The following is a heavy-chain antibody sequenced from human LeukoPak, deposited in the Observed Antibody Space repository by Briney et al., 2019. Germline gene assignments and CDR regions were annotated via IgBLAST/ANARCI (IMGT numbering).Heavy chain of an antibody. J-gene: IGHJ3*02. CDR3: ARYREGYNYVPHALDM. Sequence: SETLSLTCTVSGASVSSTAYFWNWIRQPAGKGLEWIGRIYASGNTDYHPSLKSRVTMSLDTSKNQFSLNMNSVTAADSAVYFCARYREGYNYVPHALDMWGQGTVVTVSS. D-gene: IGHD5-24*01. CDR2: IYASGNT. CDR1: GASVSSTAYF. V-gene: IGHV4-61*02.